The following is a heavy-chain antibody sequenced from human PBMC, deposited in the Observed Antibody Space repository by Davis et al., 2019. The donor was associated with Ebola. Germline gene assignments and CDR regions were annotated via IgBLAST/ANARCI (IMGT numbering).Heavy chain of an antibody. Sequence: GGSLRPSCAASGFTFSGSAMHWVRQASGKGLEWVGRIRSKANSYATAYAASVKGRFTISRDNAKNSLYLQMNSLRDEDTAVYYCARVGGDLRGMDVWGQGTTVTVSS. CDR3: ARVGGDLRGMDV. D-gene: IGHD3-3*01. CDR2: IRSKANSYAT. CDR1: GFTFSGSA. V-gene: IGHV3-73*01. J-gene: IGHJ6*02.